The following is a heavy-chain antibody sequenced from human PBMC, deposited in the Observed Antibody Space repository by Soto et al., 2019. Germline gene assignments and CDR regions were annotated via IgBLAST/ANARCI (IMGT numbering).Heavy chain of an antibody. V-gene: IGHV4-59*01. CDR2: IYYSGST. J-gene: IGHJ4*02. Sequence: QVQLQESGPGLVKPSETLSLTCTVSSASISSDYWSWIRQPPGKGLEWIWNIYYSGSTSYNPSLKSRVTISVDTSNIQFPRRLTSVTSTETAVYYCARDAAYGVLFDYWAQGTLVTVSS. D-gene: IGHD4-17*01. CDR1: SASISSDY. CDR3: ARDAAYGVLFDY.